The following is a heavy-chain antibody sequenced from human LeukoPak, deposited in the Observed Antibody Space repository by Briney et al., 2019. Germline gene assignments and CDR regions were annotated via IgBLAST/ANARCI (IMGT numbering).Heavy chain of an antibody. Sequence: GASVKVSRKASGYTFTSYGISWVRQAPGQGLEWMGWISAYNGNTNYAQKLQGRVTMTTDTSTSTAYMELRSLRSDDTAVYYCAREYSSGWYYPNGHNWFDPWGQGTLVTVSS. J-gene: IGHJ5*02. V-gene: IGHV1-18*01. CDR1: GYTFTSYG. CDR2: ISAYNGNT. D-gene: IGHD6-19*01. CDR3: AREYSSGWYYPNGHNWFDP.